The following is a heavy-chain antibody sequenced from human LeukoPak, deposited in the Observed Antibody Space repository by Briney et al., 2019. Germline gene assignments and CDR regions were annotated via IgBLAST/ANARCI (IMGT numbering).Heavy chain of an antibody. Sequence: ASVKVSCKVSGYTLTELSMHWVRQAPGKGLEWMGGFDPEDGETIYAQKFQGRVTMTTDTSTSTAYMELRSLRSDDTAVYYCARDYVPRGRRPLGNFDYWGQGTLVTVSS. J-gene: IGHJ4*02. V-gene: IGHV1-24*01. CDR2: FDPEDGET. D-gene: IGHD3-10*01. CDR1: GYTLTELS. CDR3: ARDYVPRGRRPLGNFDY.